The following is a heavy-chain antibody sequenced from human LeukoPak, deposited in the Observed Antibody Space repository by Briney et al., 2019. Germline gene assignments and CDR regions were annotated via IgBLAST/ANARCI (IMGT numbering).Heavy chain of an antibody. V-gene: IGHV3-43D*03. CDR1: GFTFDDYA. CDR2: ISWDGGST. J-gene: IGHJ6*03. Sequence: GGSLRLSCAASGFTFDDYAMHWVRQAPGKGLEWVSLISWDGGSTYYADSVKGRFTISRDNSKNSLYLQMNSLRAEDTALYYCAKEGYYGSGSRYYYYYYMDVWGKGTTVTVSS. CDR3: AKEGYYGSGSRYYYYYYMDV. D-gene: IGHD3-10*01.